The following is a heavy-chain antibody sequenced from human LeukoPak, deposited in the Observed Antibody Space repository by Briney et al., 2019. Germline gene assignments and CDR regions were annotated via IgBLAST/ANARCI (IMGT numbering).Heavy chain of an antibody. CDR3: AREGGPYRPLDY. J-gene: IGHJ4*02. CDR2: VHLSGRT. V-gene: IGHV4-4*02. Sequence: ASETLSLTCGVSGGSISSTNWWTWVRQPPGEGLEWIGEVHLSGRTNYNPSLESRVTMSVDMSENHISLKLTSVTAADTAVYYCAREGGPYRPLDYSGQGTLVTVSS. CDR1: GGSISSTNW.